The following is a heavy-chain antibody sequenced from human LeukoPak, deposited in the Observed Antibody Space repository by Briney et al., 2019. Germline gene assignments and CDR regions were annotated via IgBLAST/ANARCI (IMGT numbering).Heavy chain of an antibody. J-gene: IGHJ4*02. CDR3: AGDYGDAPGLFDY. CDR2: INAGNGNT. Sequence: ASVKVSCKASGYTFTSYAMHWVRQAPGQRLEWMGWINAGNGNTKYSQKFQGRVTITRDTSMSTGYMELSRPRSEDTAVYYCAGDYGDAPGLFDYWVQGTLVTVSS. V-gene: IGHV1-3*01. D-gene: IGHD4-17*01. CDR1: GYTFTSYA.